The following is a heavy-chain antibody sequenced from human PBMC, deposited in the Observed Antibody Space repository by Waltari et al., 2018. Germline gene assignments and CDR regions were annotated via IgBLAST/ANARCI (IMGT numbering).Heavy chain of an antibody. CDR1: GFTVSSND. J-gene: IGHJ6*02. CDR3: AAVLRFLEWLFPPRQSMDV. V-gene: IGHV3-53*01. Sequence: EVQLVESGGGLIQPGGSLRLSCAASGFTVSSNDMSLVRQAPGKGLEWVSVIYSGGRTYYADSVKGRFTISRDNSKNTLYLQMNSLRAEDTAVYYCAAVLRFLEWLFPPRQSMDVWGQGTTVTVSS. D-gene: IGHD3-3*01. CDR2: IYSGGRT.